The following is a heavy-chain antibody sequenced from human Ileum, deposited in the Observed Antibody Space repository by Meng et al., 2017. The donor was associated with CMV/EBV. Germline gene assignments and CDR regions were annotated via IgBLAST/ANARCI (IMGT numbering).Heavy chain of an antibody. CDR2: MNPNTGNT. Sequence: ASVQVSCKASGYTFTNHDINWLRQATGQGLEWMGWMNPNTGNTVYAQKFQGRVTMTRNTSISTAYMELSSLRSEDTAVYYCAKDSVRGYYYYYGLDVWGQGTTVTVSS. CDR1: GYTFTNHD. CDR3: AKDSVRGYYYYYGLDV. D-gene: IGHD3-10*01. J-gene: IGHJ6*02. V-gene: IGHV1-8*01.